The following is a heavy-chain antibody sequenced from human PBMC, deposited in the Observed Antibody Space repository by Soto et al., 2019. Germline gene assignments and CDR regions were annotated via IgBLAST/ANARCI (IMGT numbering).Heavy chain of an antibody. CDR1: GFSLSTSGVG. D-gene: IGHD5-18*01. CDR3: AQEVGYSYGYGHDYGDYGAGYYFDY. CDR2: IYWDDDK. Sequence: QITLKESGPTLVKPTQTLTLTCTFSGFSLSTSGVGVGWIRQPPGKALEWLALIYWDDDKRYSPSLKSRLTITKDTSKNQVVLTMTNMDPVDTATYYCAQEVGYSYGYGHDYGDYGAGYYFDYWGQGTLVTVSS. V-gene: IGHV2-5*02. J-gene: IGHJ4*02.